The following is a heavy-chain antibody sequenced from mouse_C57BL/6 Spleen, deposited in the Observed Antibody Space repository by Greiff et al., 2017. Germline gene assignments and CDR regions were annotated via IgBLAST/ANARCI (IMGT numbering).Heavy chain of an antibody. CDR1: GFTFSSYA. CDR3: ARELGRYFDV. D-gene: IGHD4-1*01. J-gene: IGHJ1*03. Sequence: EVNLVESGGGLVKPGGSLKLSCAASGFTFSSYAMSWVRQTPEKRLEWVATISDGGSYTYYPDNVKGRFTISRDNAKNNLYLQMSHLKSEDTAMYYCARELGRYFDVWGTGTTVTVSS. CDR2: ISDGGSYT. V-gene: IGHV5-4*01.